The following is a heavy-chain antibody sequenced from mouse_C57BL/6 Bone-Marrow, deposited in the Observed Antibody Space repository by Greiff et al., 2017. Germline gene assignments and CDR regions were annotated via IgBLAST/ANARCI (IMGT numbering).Heavy chain of an antibody. J-gene: IGHJ3*01. V-gene: IGHV1-53*01. Sequence: QVQLQQPGTELVKPGASVKLSCKASGYTFTSYWMPWVKQRPGQGLEWIGNINPGNGGTNYNEKFKSKATLTVDKSSSTAYMQLSSLKSEDSAVYDCARRGYSTAFAYWGQGTLVTVSA. CDR3: ARRGYSTAFAY. CDR1: GYTFTSYW. CDR2: INPGNGGT. D-gene: IGHD2-5*01.